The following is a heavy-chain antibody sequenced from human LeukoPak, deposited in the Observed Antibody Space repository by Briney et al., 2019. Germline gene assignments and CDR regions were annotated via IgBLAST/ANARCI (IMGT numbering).Heavy chain of an antibody. V-gene: IGHV3-23*01. CDR2: ISGSGGST. J-gene: IGHJ4*02. CDR3: AKATGMQWLVGTGRFDY. CDR1: GFTFSSYA. D-gene: IGHD6-19*01. Sequence: GGSLRLSCAASGFTFSSYAMSWVRQAPGKGLEWVSAISGSGGSTYYADSVKGRFTISRDNSKNTLYLQMNSLRAEDTAVYYCAKATGMQWLVGTGRFDYWGQGTLVTVSS.